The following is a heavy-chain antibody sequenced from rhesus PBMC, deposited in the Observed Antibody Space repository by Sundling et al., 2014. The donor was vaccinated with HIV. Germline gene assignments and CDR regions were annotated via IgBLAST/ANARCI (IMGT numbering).Heavy chain of an antibody. Sequence: EVQLVESGGGLVQPGGSLRLSCAASGFTFSSYGMSWVRQAPGKGLEWVSSISAASSYIYYADSVKGRFTISRDNAKNSLSLQMKSLRAEDTAVYYCTRAHLDWLFDNYGSDSWGQGVVVTVSS. V-gene: IGHV3-136*01. CDR3: TRAHLDWLFDNYGSDS. CDR2: ISAASSYI. CDR1: GFTFSSYG. J-gene: IGHJ6*01. D-gene: IGHD3-3*01.